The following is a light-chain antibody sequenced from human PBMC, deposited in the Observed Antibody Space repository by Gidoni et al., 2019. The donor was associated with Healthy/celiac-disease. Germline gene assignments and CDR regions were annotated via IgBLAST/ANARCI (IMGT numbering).Light chain of an antibody. V-gene: IGKV1-5*01. CDR1: QSISSW. J-gene: IGKJ1*01. Sequence: DIQMTQSPSTLSASVGDRVTITCRASQSISSWLAWYQQKPGKAPKLLIYDASSLESGVPSRFGGSGSGTEFTLTISSLQPDDFATYYCQQYNSKGTFGQGTKVEIK. CDR3: QQYNSKGT. CDR2: DAS.